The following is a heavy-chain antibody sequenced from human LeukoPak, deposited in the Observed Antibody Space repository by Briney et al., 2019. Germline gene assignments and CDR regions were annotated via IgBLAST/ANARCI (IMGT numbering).Heavy chain of an antibody. CDR1: GDSISNYY. Sequence: SETLSLTRTVSGDSISNYYWSWIRRSSGKELEWIGYMYNRGSTIYNPSLKSRVTISTDTTKNQFSLRLTSVTAADTAVYYCARAEKAVTSTIDSCGQGTLITVSS. V-gene: IGHV4-59*01. J-gene: IGHJ4*02. D-gene: IGHD4-17*01. CDR2: MYNRGST. CDR3: ARAEKAVTSTIDS.